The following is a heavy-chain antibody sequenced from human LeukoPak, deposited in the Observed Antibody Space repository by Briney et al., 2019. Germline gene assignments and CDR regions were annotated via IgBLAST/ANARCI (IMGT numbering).Heavy chain of an antibody. D-gene: IGHD6-13*01. CDR3: AKGPRAEPVTGYFDY. CDR1: GFTFSSYA. V-gene: IGHV3-23*01. Sequence: QPGGSLRLSCTAPGFTFSSYAMSWVRQALGKGLEWVSVISGGGDSPYYTDSVKGRFTISRDNFKNTLYLRMNSLRAEDTAVYYCAKGPRAEPVTGYFDYWGQGTLVTVSS. J-gene: IGHJ4*02. CDR2: ISGGGDSP.